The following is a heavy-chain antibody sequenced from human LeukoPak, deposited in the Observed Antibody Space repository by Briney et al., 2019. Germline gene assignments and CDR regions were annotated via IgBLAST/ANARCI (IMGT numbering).Heavy chain of an antibody. CDR1: GGSISSSSYY. CDR3: AREGNYGVEWYFDL. Sequence: SETLSLTCTVSGGSISSSSYYWGWIRQPPGKGLEWIGSMYYSGSTYYNPSLKSRVTISVDRSKNQFSLKLSSVTAADTAVYYCAREGNYGVEWYFDLWGRGTLVTVSS. V-gene: IGHV4-39*07. CDR2: MYYSGST. J-gene: IGHJ2*01. D-gene: IGHD4-17*01.